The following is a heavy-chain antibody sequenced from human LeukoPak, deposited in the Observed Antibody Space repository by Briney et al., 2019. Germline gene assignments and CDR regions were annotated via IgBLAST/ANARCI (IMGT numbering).Heavy chain of an antibody. J-gene: IGHJ6*03. CDR1: RGTFSSYA. CDR2: IIPIFGTA. CDR3: ARDGLSIAAAWGSVYFYYYMDV. D-gene: IGHD6-13*01. V-gene: IGHV1-69*05. Sequence: GASVKVSCKASRGTFSSYAISWVRQAPGQGLEWMGGIIPIFGTANYAQKSQGRVTITTDESTSTAYMELSSLRSEDTAVYYCARDGLSIAAAWGSVYFYYYMDVWGKGTTVTVSS.